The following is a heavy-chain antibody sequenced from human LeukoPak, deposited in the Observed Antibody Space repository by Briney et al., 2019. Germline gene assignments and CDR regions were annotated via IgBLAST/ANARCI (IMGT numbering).Heavy chain of an antibody. D-gene: IGHD1-7*01. V-gene: IGHV1-3*01. CDR2: INVDSGNT. Sequence: ASVKVSCKASGYTFTSYTMHWVRQAPGQRLEWMAWINVDSGNTKYSQKFQGRVTMTRDMSTSTVYMDLTSLRSEDTAVYYCARDRLQLRPGDAFDIWGQGTMVTVSS. CDR1: GYTFTSYT. CDR3: ARDRLQLRPGDAFDI. J-gene: IGHJ3*02.